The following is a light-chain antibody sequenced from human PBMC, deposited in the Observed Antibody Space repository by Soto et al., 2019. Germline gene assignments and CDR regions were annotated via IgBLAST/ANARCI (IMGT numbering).Light chain of an antibody. V-gene: IGKV3-20*01. CDR2: GAS. Sequence: EIVLTQSPGTLSLSPGERATLSCRASQSVSSSYLAWYQQKPGQAPRLLIYGASSMATGFPDRFSGSGSGTDFTLTISRLEPEYFAVYYCQQYGSSPRFTFGPGTKVDIK. CDR3: QQYGSSPRFT. CDR1: QSVSSSY. J-gene: IGKJ3*01.